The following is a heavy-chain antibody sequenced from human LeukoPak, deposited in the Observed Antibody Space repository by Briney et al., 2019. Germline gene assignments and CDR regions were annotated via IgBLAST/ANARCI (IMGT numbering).Heavy chain of an antibody. CDR1: GFTFSSYW. CDR3: ARGHNWASDY. CDR2: IKQDGSEK. D-gene: IGHD1-20*01. J-gene: IGHJ4*02. V-gene: IGHV3-7*01. Sequence: SGGSLRLSCAASGFTFSSYWMSWVRQAPGKGLEWVASIKQDGSEKYYVDSVKGRFTISRDNAKNSLYVQMNSLTDEDTAVYYCARGHNWASDYWGQGTLVTVSS.